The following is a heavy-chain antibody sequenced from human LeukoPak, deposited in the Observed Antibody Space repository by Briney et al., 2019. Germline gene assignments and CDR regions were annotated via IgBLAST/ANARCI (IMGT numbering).Heavy chain of an antibody. CDR3: ARDYCSSTSCLFDY. V-gene: IGHV1-2*06. J-gene: IGHJ4*02. CDR2: INPNSGDT. Sequence: ASVTVSCKASGYTFTGYHMHWVRQAPGQGLEWMGRINPNSGDTNYAQKFQGRVTMARDTSISTAYMELSRLRSDDTAVYYCARDYCSSTSCLFDYWGQGTLVTVSS. CDR1: GYTFTGYH. D-gene: IGHD2-2*01.